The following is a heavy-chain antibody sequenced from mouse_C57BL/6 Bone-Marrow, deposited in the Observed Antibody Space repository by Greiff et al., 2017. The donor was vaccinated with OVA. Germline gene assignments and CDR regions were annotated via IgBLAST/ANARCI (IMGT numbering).Heavy chain of an antibody. V-gene: IGHV14-1*01. CDR1: GFNIKDYY. CDR3: TSTAQATFDY. J-gene: IGHJ2*01. D-gene: IGHD3-2*02. CDR2: IDPEDGDT. Sequence: VQLQQSGAELVRPGASVKLSCTASGFNIKDYYMHWVKQRPEQGLEWIGRIDPEDGDTEYAPKFQGKATMAADTSSNTAYLQLSSLTSEDTAVYYCTSTAQATFDYWGQGTTLTVSS.